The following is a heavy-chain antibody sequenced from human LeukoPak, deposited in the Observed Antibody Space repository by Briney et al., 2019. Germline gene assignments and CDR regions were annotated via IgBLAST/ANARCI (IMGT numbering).Heavy chain of an antibody. V-gene: IGHV1-2*02. CDR2: INPNSGGT. J-gene: IGHJ6*03. Sequence: GASVKVSCKASGYTFTGYYMHWVRQAPGQGLEWMGWINPNSGGTNYAQKFQGRVTITRDTSISTAYMELSRLRSDDTAVYYCARDTAMAFYYMDVWGKGTTVTVSS. D-gene: IGHD5-18*01. CDR3: ARDTAMAFYYMDV. CDR1: GYTFTGYY.